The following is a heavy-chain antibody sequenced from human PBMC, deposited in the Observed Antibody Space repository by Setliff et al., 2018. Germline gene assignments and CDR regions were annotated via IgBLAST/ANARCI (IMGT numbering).Heavy chain of an antibody. Sequence: SETLSLTCAVYGGSFSGYYWSWVRQPPGKGLEWIGEINHSGSTNYNPSLKSRVTISVDTSKNQFSLKLSSVTAADTAVYYCARVPNFWSGYLDYWGQGTLVTVSS. CDR3: ARVPNFWSGYLDY. V-gene: IGHV4-34*01. CDR2: INHSGST. J-gene: IGHJ4*02. D-gene: IGHD3-3*01. CDR1: GGSFSGYY.